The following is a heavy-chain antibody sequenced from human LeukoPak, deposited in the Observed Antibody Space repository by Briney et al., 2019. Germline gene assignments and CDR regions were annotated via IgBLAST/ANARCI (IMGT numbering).Heavy chain of an antibody. D-gene: IGHD3-9*01. CDR3: ARVVRNYDILTGYYSHFDY. V-gene: IGHV1-2*02. CDR2: INPNSGGT. Sequence: ASVEVSCKASGYTFTGYYMHWVRQAPGQGLEWMGWINPNSGGTNYAQKFQGRVTMTRDTSISTAYMELSRLRSDDTAVYYCARVVRNYDILTGYYSHFDYWGQGTLVTVSS. J-gene: IGHJ4*02. CDR1: GYTFTGYY.